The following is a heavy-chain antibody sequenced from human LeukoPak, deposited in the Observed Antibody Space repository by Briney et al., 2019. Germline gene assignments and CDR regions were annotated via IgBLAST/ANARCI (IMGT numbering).Heavy chain of an antibody. CDR2: ISSSGSTI. Sequence: GGSLRLSCAASGFTFSSYEMNWVRQAPGKGLEWVSYISSSGSTIYYADSVKGRFTISRDNAKNSLYLQMNSLRAEDTAVYYCARGGHMDYGGAFDYWGQGTLVTVSS. CDR1: GFTFSSYE. D-gene: IGHD4-23*01. CDR3: ARGGHMDYGGAFDY. V-gene: IGHV3-48*03. J-gene: IGHJ4*02.